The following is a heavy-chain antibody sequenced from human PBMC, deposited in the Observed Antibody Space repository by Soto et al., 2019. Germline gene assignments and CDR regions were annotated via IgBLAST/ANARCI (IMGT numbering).Heavy chain of an antibody. CDR2: FDPEDGET. D-gene: IGHD3-16*01. CDR1: GYTLTELS. CDR3: ATVKSLNDYIWGSAVRYFDY. J-gene: IGHJ4*02. V-gene: IGHV1-24*01. Sequence: GASVKVSCKVSGYTLTELSMHWVRQAPGKGLEWMGGFDPEDGETIYAQKFQGRVTMTEDTSTDTAYMELSSLRSEDTAVYYCATVKSLNDYIWGSAVRYFDYWGQGTLVTVSS.